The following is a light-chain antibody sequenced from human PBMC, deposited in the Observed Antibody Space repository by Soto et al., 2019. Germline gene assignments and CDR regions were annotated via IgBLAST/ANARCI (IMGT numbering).Light chain of an antibody. V-gene: IGKV1-12*01. CDR2: EAT. J-gene: IGKJ5*01. CDR3: QQANSFPIT. Sequence: EIQMTQKQSSVSASVGDTVTITCRASQGLKFLAWYQQKPGKAPRLLIYEATNLQSGVPPRFSGSGSGTDFTLTISSLQPEDFATYFCQQANSFPITFGQGTLLEVK. CDR1: QGLKF.